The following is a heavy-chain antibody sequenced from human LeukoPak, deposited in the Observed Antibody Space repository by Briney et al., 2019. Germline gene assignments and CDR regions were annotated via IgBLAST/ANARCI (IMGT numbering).Heavy chain of an antibody. J-gene: IGHJ6*03. D-gene: IGHD6-19*01. V-gene: IGHV1-69*06. CDR1: GYTFTGYY. Sequence: AASVKVSCKASGYTFTGYYMHWVRQAPGQGLEWMGGIIPIFGTANYAQKFQGRVTITADKSTSTAYMELSSLRSEDTAVYYCATDSGIAVAGIFYYYMDVWGKGTTVTVSS. CDR3: ATDSGIAVAGIFYYYMDV. CDR2: IIPIFGTA.